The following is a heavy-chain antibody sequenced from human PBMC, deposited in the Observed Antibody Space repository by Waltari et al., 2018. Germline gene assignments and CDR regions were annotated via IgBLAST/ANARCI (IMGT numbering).Heavy chain of an antibody. D-gene: IGHD6-13*01. CDR3: ARVGSSWMIDY. CDR2: ISSSSSYI. V-gene: IGHV3-21*01. CDR1: GFTFSSYS. J-gene: IGHJ4*02. Sequence: EVQLVESGGGLVKPGGSLRLSCAASGFTFSSYSMNWVRQAPGKGVEWVSSISSSSSYIYYADSVKGRFTISRDNAKNSLYLQMNNLRAEDTAVYYCARVGSSWMIDYWGQGTLVTVSS.